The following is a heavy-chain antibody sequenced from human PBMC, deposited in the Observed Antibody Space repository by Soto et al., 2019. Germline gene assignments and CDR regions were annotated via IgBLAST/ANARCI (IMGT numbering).Heavy chain of an antibody. V-gene: IGHV1-69*18. CDR2: IIPFIGTA. CDR1: GGTFSSYA. D-gene: IGHD4-4*01. J-gene: IGHJ6*02. CDR3: ARVVMTTVPASYYYGMDV. Sequence: QVQLVQSGAEVKKPGSSVTVSCKASGGTFSSYAISWVRQAPGQGLEWMGRIIPFIGTANYAQKFQGRVTITADESKRTAYMELTSLRSEDTAVDYCARVVMTTVPASYYYGMDVWGQGTTVTVSS.